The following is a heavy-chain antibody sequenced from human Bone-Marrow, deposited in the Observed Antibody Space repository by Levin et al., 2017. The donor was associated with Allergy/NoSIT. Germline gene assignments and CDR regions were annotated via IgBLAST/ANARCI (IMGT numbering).Heavy chain of an antibody. CDR2: VNNGGNA. CDR1: GFTFSSYA. D-gene: IGHD6-19*01. CDR3: AKDHPSSGWPAFDY. V-gene: IGHV3-23*01. J-gene: IGHJ4*02. Sequence: GGSLRLSCVASGFTFSSYAISWVRQAPGRGLEWVASVNNGGNAYHGDSVKGRFTVSRDNSRNTLDLQMDSLRDDDTAIYYCAKDHPSSGWPAFDYWGQGTLVTVSS.